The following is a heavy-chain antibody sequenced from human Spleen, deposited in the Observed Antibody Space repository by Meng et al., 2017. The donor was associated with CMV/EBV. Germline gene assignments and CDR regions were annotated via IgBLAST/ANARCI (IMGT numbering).Heavy chain of an antibody. Sequence: GESLKISCVASGFTFTSNGMHWVRQAPGKGLEWVAFIRYDGSNKYYADSVKGRFTISRDNAKNSLYLQMNSLRAEDTAVYYCASSGRTVQPNYYDSSGYPYYFDYWGQGTLVTVSS. CDR1: GFTFTSNG. CDR2: IRYDGSNK. CDR3: ASSGRTVQPNYYDSSGYPYYFDY. V-gene: IGHV3-30*02. J-gene: IGHJ4*02. D-gene: IGHD3-22*01.